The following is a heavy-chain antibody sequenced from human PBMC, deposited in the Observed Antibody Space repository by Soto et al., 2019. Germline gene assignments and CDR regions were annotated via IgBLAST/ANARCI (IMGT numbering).Heavy chain of an antibody. V-gene: IGHV5-51*01. Sequence: GESLNISCSGSGYSFANYWIGWVRQMPGKGLEWTGIIYPTDSDTRYSPSFQGQVTISADKSISTAYLQWNSLKASDTAIYFCARGDSSDYSTATPADYWGQGTLVTVSS. CDR3: ARGDSSDYSTATPADY. CDR1: GYSFANYW. CDR2: IYPTDSDT. J-gene: IGHJ4*02. D-gene: IGHD3-22*01.